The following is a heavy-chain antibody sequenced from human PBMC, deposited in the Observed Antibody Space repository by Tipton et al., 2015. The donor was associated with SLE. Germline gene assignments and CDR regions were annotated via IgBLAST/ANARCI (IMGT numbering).Heavy chain of an antibody. V-gene: IGHV4-59*12. J-gene: IGHJ4*02. D-gene: IGHD2-21*01. Sequence: TLSLTCTVSGGSISSYYWSWIRQPPGKGLEWIGSIYYSGSTYYNPSLKSRVTISVDTSKNQFSLKLSSVTAADTAVYYCARDRLGDYSFDYWGQGTLITVSS. CDR3: ARDRLGDYSFDY. CDR1: GGSISSYY. CDR2: IYYSGST.